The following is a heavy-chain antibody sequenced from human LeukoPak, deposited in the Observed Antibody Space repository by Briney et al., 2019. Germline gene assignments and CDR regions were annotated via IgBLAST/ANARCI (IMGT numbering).Heavy chain of an antibody. J-gene: IGHJ6*02. CDR2: IWYDGSNK. D-gene: IGHD2-15*01. Sequence: GGSLRLSCAASGFTFSTYGMHWVRQAPGKGLEWVAVIWYDGSNKFYADSVKGRFTISRDNSKNTLYLQMNSLRAEDTAVYYCAREIGGYCSGGTCYSPYNYGMDVWGQGTTVTVSS. V-gene: IGHV3-33*01. CDR3: AREIGGYCSGGTCYSPYNYGMDV. CDR1: GFTFSTYG.